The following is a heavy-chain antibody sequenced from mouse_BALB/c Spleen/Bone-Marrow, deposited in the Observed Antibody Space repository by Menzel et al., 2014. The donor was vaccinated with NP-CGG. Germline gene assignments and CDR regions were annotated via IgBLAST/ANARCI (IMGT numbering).Heavy chain of an antibody. Sequence: VQLKQSGAALARPGASVKMTCKASGYTFTYYTMHWVKQRPGQGLEWIGYINPSSGYTNYNQKFKDKATLTADKSSSTAYMQLSSLTSDDSTVYYCSRGGNYANAAIDTLGQGTSVTVSS. J-gene: IGHJ4*01. D-gene: IGHD2-1*01. CDR1: GYTFTYYT. CDR2: INPSSGYT. CDR3: SRGGNYANAAIDT. V-gene: IGHV1-4*01.